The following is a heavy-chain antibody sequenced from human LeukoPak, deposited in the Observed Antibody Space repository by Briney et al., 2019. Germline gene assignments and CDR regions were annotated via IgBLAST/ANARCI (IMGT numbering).Heavy chain of an antibody. V-gene: IGHV1-18*01. CDR1: GYIFNRHG. CDR2: ISCYNGDT. J-gene: IGHJ4*02. D-gene: IGHD6-19*01. CDR3: ARDPSNSGGWNPYFDY. Sequence: ASVQVSCKASGYIFNRHGIAWVRQAPGQGLEWMGWISCYNGDTNYAQKVQGRVTMTTDTSTSTAYMELRSLTSDDTSVYYCARDPSNSGGWNPYFDYWGQGALVTVSS.